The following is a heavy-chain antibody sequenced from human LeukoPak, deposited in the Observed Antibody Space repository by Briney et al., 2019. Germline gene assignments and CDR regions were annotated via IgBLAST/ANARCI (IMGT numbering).Heavy chain of an antibody. Sequence: PGGSLRLSCAASGLTFSNAWLSWVRRAPGKGREWVGRIKSKTDGGTTDYAAPVKGRFTISRDDSKNTLFLQMNSLKTEDTAVFYCVTIAAAGQLDYWGQGTLVTVSS. J-gene: IGHJ4*02. D-gene: IGHD6-13*01. V-gene: IGHV3-15*01. CDR3: VTIAAAGQLDY. CDR2: IKSKTDGGTT. CDR1: GLTFSNAW.